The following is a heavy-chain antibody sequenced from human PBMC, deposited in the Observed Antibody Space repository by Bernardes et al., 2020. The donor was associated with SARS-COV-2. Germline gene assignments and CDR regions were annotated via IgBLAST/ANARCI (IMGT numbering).Heavy chain of an antibody. CDR2: INPNSGGT. CDR1: GYTFTGYY. D-gene: IGHD6-19*01. J-gene: IGHJ3*02. Sequence: ASVKVSCKASGYTFTGYYMHWVRQAPGQGLEWMGWINPNSGGTNYAQKFQGWVTMTRDTSISTAYMELSRLRSDDTAVYYCATCSGWGLHPCSHDAFDIWGQGTMVTVSS. CDR3: ATCSGWGLHPCSHDAFDI. V-gene: IGHV1-2*04.